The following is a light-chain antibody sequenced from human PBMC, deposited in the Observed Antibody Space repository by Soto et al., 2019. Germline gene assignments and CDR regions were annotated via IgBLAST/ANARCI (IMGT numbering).Light chain of an antibody. CDR3: SSFTSGSTGV. CDR1: SSDIGGYNY. CDR2: EVS. V-gene: IGLV2-14*01. Sequence: QSVLTEPASVSGSPGQSITISCTGTSSDIGGYNYVSWYQQHPGKAPKLMIYEVSNRPSGVYNRFSGSKSGNTASLTISGLQAEDEAYYYCSSFTSGSTGVFAGGTKLTVL. J-gene: IGLJ3*02.